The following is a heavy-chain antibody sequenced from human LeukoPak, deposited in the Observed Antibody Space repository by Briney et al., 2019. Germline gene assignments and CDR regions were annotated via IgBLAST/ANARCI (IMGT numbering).Heavy chain of an antibody. CDR2: ISAYNGNT. CDR3: ARGMVRGVEDY. V-gene: IGHV1-18*04. D-gene: IGHD3-10*01. Sequence: ASVKVSCKASGYTFTGYYMHWVRQAPGQGLEWMGWISAYNGNTNYAQKLQGRVTMTTDTSTSTAYMELRSLRSDDTAVYYCARGMVRGVEDYWGQGTLVTVSS. CDR1: GYTFTGYY. J-gene: IGHJ4*02.